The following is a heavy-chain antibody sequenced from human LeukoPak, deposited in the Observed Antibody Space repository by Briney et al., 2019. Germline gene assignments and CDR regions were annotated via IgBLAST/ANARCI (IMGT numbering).Heavy chain of an antibody. Sequence: GGSLRLSCAASGFTFSSYEMNWVRQAPGKGLEWVSYISSSGSTIYYADSVKGRFTISRDNSKNTLYLQMNSLRAEDTAVYYCAKKHGYWYFDLWGRGTLVTVSS. CDR3: AKKHGYWYFDL. CDR1: GFTFSSYE. V-gene: IGHV3-48*03. J-gene: IGHJ2*01. CDR2: ISSSGSTI.